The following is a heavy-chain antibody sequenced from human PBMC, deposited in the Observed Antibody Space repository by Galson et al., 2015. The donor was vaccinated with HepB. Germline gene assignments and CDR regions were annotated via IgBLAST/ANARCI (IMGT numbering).Heavy chain of an antibody. CDR1: GYTFTSYA. V-gene: IGHV7-4-1*02. J-gene: IGHJ4*02. CDR3: ARVDYDFWSGYYIGGSDY. D-gene: IGHD3-3*01. Sequence: SVKVSCKASGYTFTSYAMNWVRQAPGQGLEWMGWINTNTGNPTYAQGFTGRFVFSLDTSVSTAYLQISSLKAEDTAVYYCARVDYDFWSGYYIGGSDYWGQGTLVTVSS. CDR2: INTNTGNP.